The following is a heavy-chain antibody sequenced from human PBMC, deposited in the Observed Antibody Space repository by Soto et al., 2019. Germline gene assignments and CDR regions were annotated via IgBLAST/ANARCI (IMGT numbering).Heavy chain of an antibody. Sequence: SETLSLTCAVYGGSFSGYYWSWIRQPPGKGLEWIGEINHSGSTNYNPSLKSRVTISVDTSKNQFSLKLSSVTAADTAVYYCARAWGPYYDFWSGYYTGNCDYWGQGTLVTVSS. J-gene: IGHJ4*02. CDR2: INHSGST. CDR1: GGSFSGYY. CDR3: ARAWGPYYDFWSGYYTGNCDY. D-gene: IGHD3-3*01. V-gene: IGHV4-34*01.